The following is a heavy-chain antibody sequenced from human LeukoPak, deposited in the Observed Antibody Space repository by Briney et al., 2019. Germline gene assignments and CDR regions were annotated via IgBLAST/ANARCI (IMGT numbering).Heavy chain of an antibody. CDR1: GFTFSSYG. J-gene: IGHJ6*02. Sequence: GGSLRLSCAASGFTFSSYGMHWVRQAPGKGLEWVAVIWYDGSNKYYADSVKGRFTISRDNSKNTLYLQMNSLRAEDTAVYYCARDSWYQLLYGREGYYYGMDVWGQGTTVTVSS. V-gene: IGHV3-33*01. D-gene: IGHD2-2*02. CDR3: ARDSWYQLLYGREGYYYGMDV. CDR2: IWYDGSNK.